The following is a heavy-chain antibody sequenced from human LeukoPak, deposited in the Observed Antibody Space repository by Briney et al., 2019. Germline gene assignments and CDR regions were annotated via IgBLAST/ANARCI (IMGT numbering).Heavy chain of an antibody. CDR1: GSTFSSYG. CDR3: ASLLLVATSAGDY. V-gene: IGHV3-30*03. J-gene: IGHJ4*02. D-gene: IGHD5-12*01. Sequence: PGGSLRLSCAASGSTFSSYGMHWVRQAPGKGLEWVAVISYDGSNKYYADSVKGRFTISRDNSKNTLYLQMNSLRAEDTAVYYCASLLLVATSAGDYWGQGTLVTVSS. CDR2: ISYDGSNK.